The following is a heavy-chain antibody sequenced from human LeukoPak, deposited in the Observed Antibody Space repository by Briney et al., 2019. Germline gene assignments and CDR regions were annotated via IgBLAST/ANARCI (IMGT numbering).Heavy chain of an antibody. D-gene: IGHD3-10*01. V-gene: IGHV3-23*01. CDR1: GFTFSSYA. CDR3: AKGRYGSGSPGRYDY. CDR2: ISGSGGST. J-gene: IGHJ4*02. Sequence: GGSLRLSCAASGFTFSSYAMSWVRQAPGKGVEWVSAISGSGGSTYYADSVKGRFTISRDNSKNTLYLQMNSLRAEDTAVYYCAKGRYGSGSPGRYDYWGQGTLVTVSS.